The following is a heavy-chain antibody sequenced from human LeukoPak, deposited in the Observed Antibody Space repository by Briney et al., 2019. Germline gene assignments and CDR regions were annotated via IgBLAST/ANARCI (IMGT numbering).Heavy chain of an antibody. CDR3: ASGVNYFDY. CDR2: ISSRSSYI. V-gene: IGHV3-21*01. D-gene: IGHD3-3*01. Sequence: GGSLRLSCAASGFTFSSCNMKWVRQAPGKGLEWVSSISSRSSYIFYADSVKGRFTISRDNAKKSLYLQMNSLRAEDTAVYYCASGVNYFDYWGQGTLVTVSS. CDR1: GFTFSSCN. J-gene: IGHJ4*02.